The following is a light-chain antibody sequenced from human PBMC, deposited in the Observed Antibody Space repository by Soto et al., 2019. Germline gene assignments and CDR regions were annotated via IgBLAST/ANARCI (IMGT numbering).Light chain of an antibody. Sequence: SQMAQSPWSLSASVGERGTMTCRASQSIGDSLAWYQQKPGKAPYLLISDVSSLERGVPSRFSGSGSGTEFTLTISSMQPDDFATFYCQQYNGYSRTFGQGTKVDIK. CDR3: QQYNGYSRT. J-gene: IGKJ1*01. CDR2: DVS. CDR1: QSIGDS. V-gene: IGKV1-5*01.